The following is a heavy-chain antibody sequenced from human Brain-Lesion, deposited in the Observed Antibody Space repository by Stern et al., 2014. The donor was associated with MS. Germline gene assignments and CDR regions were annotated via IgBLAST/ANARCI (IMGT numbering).Heavy chain of an antibody. D-gene: IGHD2-8*02. J-gene: IGHJ4*02. V-gene: IGHV4-39*01. CDR3: AKHACTGAACPFDL. Sequence: QVQLVESGPGLVKPSETLSLTCAVSGDSISSYTHYWAWIRQPPGKGLEWIGSVYYSGATYYNPSLKSPVTISVDASKNHFSLGVNSVTAADTAVYYCAKHACTGAACPFDLWGQGTLVTVSS. CDR1: GDSISSYTHY. CDR2: VYYSGAT.